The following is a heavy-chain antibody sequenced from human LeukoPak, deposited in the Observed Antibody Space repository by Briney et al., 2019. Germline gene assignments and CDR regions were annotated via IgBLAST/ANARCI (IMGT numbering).Heavy chain of an antibody. J-gene: IGHJ3*02. V-gene: IGHV4-39*01. CDR1: GDSFSSSSYY. CDR3: ARHLRKLEFKEPFDI. CDR2: VYYRRTS. Sequence: SETLSLTCIVSGDSFSSSSYYWCWLRQPPGKGLEWIGSVYYRRTSYYNPSLKSLVTISVDTSKNHFSLKLSPVTAADTAVYYCARHLRKLEFKEPFDIWGQGAMVTVSS. D-gene: IGHD3-3*01.